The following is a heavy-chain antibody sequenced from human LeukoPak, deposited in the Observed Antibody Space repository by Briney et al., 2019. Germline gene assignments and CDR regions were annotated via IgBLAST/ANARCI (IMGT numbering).Heavy chain of an antibody. J-gene: IGHJ4*02. D-gene: IGHD3/OR15-3a*01. CDR2: INSDGSRT. Sequence: GGSLRLSCAASGFTFSSYWMHWVRQAPGKGLVWVSRINSDGSRTYYADSVKGRFTFSIDNAKNTLYLQMNSLRAEDTAVYYSARARGNNYGFFDYWGQGILVTVSS. CDR3: ARARGNNYGFFDY. CDR1: GFTFSSYW. V-gene: IGHV3-74*01.